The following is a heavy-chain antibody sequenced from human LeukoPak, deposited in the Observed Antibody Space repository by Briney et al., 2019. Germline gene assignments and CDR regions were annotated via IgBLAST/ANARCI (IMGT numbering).Heavy chain of an antibody. CDR2: INTDGTGK. J-gene: IGHJ4*02. CDR3: TRISLAEGLEF. V-gene: IGHV3-7*01. Sequence: GGSLRLPCVASGFIYSDWWMNWVRQAPGKGLEWVANINTDGTGKYYVDSVKGRFTVSGDDTKNSLYLEMASLKAEDTAVYYCTRISLAEGLEFWGQGILVTVSS. D-gene: IGHD3/OR15-3a*01. CDR1: GFIYSDWW.